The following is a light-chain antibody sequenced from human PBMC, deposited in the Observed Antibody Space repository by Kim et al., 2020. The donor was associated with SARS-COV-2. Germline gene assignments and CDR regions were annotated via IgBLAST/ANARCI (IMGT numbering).Light chain of an antibody. CDR3: QQRSDWPIT. V-gene: IGKV3-11*01. CDR2: NAS. J-gene: IGKJ5*01. CDR1: QSVSTS. Sequence: LSPGKRATLSCRASQSVSTSLAWYQQKPGQAPRLLIYNASNRASGIPARFSGSGSLTDFTLTISSLEPEDFAIYFCQQRSDWPITFGQGTRLEIK.